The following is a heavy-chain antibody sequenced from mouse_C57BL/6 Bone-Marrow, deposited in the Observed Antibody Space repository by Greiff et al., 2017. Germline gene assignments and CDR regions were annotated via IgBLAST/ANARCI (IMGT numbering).Heavy chain of an antibody. CDR2: ISSGGSYT. D-gene: IGHD2-13*01. CDR1: GFTFSSYG. V-gene: IGHV5-6*01. Sequence: EVKVVESGGDLVKPGGSLKLSCAASGFTFSSYGMSWVRQTPDKRLEWVATISSGGSYTYYPDSVKGRFTISRDNAKNTLYLQMSSLKSEDTAMYYCARHDSWFAYWGQGTLVTVSA. CDR3: ARHDSWFAY. J-gene: IGHJ3*01.